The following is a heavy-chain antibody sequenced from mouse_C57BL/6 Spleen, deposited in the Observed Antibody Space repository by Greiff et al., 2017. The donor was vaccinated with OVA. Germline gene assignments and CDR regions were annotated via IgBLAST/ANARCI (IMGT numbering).Heavy chain of an antibody. V-gene: IGHV5-17*01. CDR3: ARDGYPYARDY. J-gene: IGHJ4*01. Sequence: DVKLVESGGGLVKPGGSLKLSCAASGFTFSDYGMHWVRQAPEKGLEWVAYISSGSSTIYYADTVKGRFTISRDNAKNTLFLQMTSLRSEDTAMYYCARDGYPYARDYWGQGTSVTVSS. D-gene: IGHD2-3*01. CDR2: ISSGSSTI. CDR1: GFTFSDYG.